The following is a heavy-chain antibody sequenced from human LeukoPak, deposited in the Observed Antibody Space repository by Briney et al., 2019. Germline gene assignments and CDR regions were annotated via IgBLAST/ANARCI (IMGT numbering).Heavy chain of an antibody. CDR3: ARDLGYCTNGVCHTRFDY. CDR2: IKVKTDGGAT. Sequence: GGSLRLSCAASGFSFSNAWMNWVRQAPGKGLEWVGRIKVKTDGGATDYPAPVKGRFTISRDDSKNTLYLQMNSLKTEDTAVYYCARDLGYCTNGVCHTRFDYWGQGTLVAVSS. D-gene: IGHD2-8*01. J-gene: IGHJ4*02. CDR1: GFSFSNAW. V-gene: IGHV3-15*07.